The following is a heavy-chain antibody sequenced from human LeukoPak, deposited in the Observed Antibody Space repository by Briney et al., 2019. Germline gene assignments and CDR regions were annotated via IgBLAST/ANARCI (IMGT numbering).Heavy chain of an antibody. V-gene: IGHV4-39*07. J-gene: IGHJ3*02. CDR1: GGSISSSSYY. CDR2: IYYSGST. CDR3: ARDMEGAFDI. D-gene: IGHD3-10*01. Sequence: PSETLSLTCTVSGGSISSSSYYWGWIRQPPGKGLEWIGSIYYSGSTYYNPSLKSRVTISVDTSKNQFSLKLSSVTAADTAVYYCARDMEGAFDIWGQGTMVTVSS.